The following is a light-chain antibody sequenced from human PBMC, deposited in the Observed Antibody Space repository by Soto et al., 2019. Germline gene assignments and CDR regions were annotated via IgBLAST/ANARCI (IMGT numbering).Light chain of an antibody. CDR2: CAS. J-gene: IGKJ1*01. V-gene: IGKV4-1*01. CDR3: QQYYSTPT. Sequence: DIVMTQSPDSMAVSLGERATINCKSSQSVLYSSNNKSYLAWYQQKPGQPPKLLFYCASTRESEVPDRFSGSGSVADFTLTISSLQAEDVAVYYCQQYYSTPTFGQGTKVEIK. CDR1: QSVLYSSNNKSY.